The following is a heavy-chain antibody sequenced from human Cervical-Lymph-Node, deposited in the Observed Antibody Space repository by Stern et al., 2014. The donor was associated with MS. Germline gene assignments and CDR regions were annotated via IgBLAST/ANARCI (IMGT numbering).Heavy chain of an antibody. V-gene: IGHV3-11*01. J-gene: IGHJ4*02. Sequence: VHLVESGGGLVKPGGSLRLSCAASGFIFSDHYMTWIRQVPGKGLECLSYINGGGTFVNYADSVTGRFTISRDNAKNSLFLQMNSLTTEDTVVYYCSRDPRLLDYWGQGTLVTVSS. CDR1: GFIFSDHY. CDR2: INGGGTFV. CDR3: SRDPRLLDY.